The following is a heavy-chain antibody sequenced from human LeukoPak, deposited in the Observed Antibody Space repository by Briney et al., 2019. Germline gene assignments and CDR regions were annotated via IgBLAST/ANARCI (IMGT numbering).Heavy chain of an antibody. D-gene: IGHD3-3*01. CDR2: INAGNGNT. CDR3: ARVWSDCYVTNCYISEY. J-gene: IGHJ4*02. V-gene: IGHV1-3*01. CDR1: EYTFTDYA. Sequence: ASVKVSCKASEYTFTDYAINWVRQAPGQRLEWVGWINAGNGNTRYSQRFQGRVTITRDTSASTAYMELSSLTSEDTAVYYCARVWSDCYVTNCYISEYWGQGTLVTVSS.